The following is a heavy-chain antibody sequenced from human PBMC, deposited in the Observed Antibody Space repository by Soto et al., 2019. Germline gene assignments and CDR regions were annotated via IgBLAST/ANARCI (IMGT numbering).Heavy chain of an antibody. J-gene: IGHJ4*02. CDR1: GGSISSSSYY. CDR2: IYYSGST. D-gene: IGHD5-18*01. Sequence: SETLSLTCTVSGGSISSSSYYWGWIRQPPGKGLEWIGYIYYSGSTNYNPSLKSRVTISVDTSKNQFSLKLSSMTAADTAVYYCARHEGYSYGSGYDYWGQGTLVTVSS. CDR3: ARHEGYSYGSGYDY. V-gene: IGHV4-61*05.